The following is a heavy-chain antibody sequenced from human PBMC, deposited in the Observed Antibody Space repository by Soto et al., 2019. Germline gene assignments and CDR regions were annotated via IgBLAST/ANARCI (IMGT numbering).Heavy chain of an antibody. J-gene: IGHJ5*02. Sequence: PEGSLRLSCAASGFSVNSSNMTWVRQAPGKGLERVSGINDNGDIIYYADSVKGRFTISRDSAKNTMYLQMNSLTVDDTAVYYCARGGLRQRLDPWGRGALVTVSS. CDR3: ARGGLRQRLDP. V-gene: IGHV3-23*01. CDR1: GFSVNSSN. CDR2: INDNGDII.